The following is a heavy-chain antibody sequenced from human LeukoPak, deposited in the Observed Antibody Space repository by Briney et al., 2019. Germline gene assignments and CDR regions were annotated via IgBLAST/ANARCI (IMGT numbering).Heavy chain of an antibody. J-gene: IGHJ4*02. D-gene: IGHD1-7*01. CDR2: INHSGST. CDR3: ARLELLYYFDY. CDR1: GGSFSGYY. V-gene: IGHV4-34*01. Sequence: SETLSLTCAVYGGSFSGYYWSRIRQPPGKGLEWIGEINHSGSTNYNPSLKSRVTISVDTSKNQFSLKLSSVTAADTAVYYCARLELLYYFDYWGQGTLVTVSS.